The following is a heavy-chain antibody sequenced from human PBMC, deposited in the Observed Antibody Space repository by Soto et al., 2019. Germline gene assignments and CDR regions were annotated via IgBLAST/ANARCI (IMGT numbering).Heavy chain of an antibody. CDR1: GFTFTSSA. V-gene: IGHV1-58*01. J-gene: IGHJ6*02. CDR2: IVVGSGST. Sequence: SVKVSCKASGFTFTSSAVQWVRQARGQRLEWIGWIVVGSGSTNYAQKFQERVTITRDMSTSTAYMELSSLRSEDTAVYYCAAGGRYYYYGMDVWGQGTTVTSP. CDR3: AAGGRYYYYGMDV.